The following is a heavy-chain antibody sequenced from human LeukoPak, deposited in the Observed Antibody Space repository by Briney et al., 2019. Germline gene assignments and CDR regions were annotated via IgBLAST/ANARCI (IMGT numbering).Heavy chain of an antibody. V-gene: IGHV4-39*02. D-gene: IGHD4-11*01. CDR1: GDSIRSSHYY. CDR2: IYSGGET. Sequence: SETLSLTYTVSGDSIRSSHYYWGWIRQSPGKGLEWIGSIYSGGETHYNPSLNSRVTIFLDTSKNRFSLNLISVTATDTAVYYCVRDYSNFVQGDWGQGTLVTVSS. CDR3: VRDYSNFVQGD. J-gene: IGHJ4*02.